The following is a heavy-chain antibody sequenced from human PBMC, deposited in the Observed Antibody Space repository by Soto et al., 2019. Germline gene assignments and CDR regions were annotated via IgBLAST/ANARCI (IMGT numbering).Heavy chain of an antibody. CDR3: AKAGGGFGDLLHH. CDR2: ILYDGSDK. Sequence: PGGSLRLSCAASGFTFSSYGMHWVRQAPGKGLEWVTGILYDGSDKYYADSVKGRFTISRENSKNTLYLQMNSLRTEDSAVYYCAKAGGGFGDLLHHWGQGTQVTVSS. D-gene: IGHD3-10*01. J-gene: IGHJ1*01. V-gene: IGHV3-30*18. CDR1: GFTFSSYG.